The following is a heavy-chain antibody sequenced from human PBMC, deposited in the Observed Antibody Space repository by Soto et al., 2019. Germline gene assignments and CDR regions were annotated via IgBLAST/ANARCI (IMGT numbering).Heavy chain of an antibody. Sequence: QVQLVESGGGGVQPGRSLRLSCAASGFTFSSYGMHWVRQAPGKGLEWVAVISDDGSNKYYADSVKGRFTISRDNSKNTLYLEVHSLRAEDTAVYYCAKDVRGDGYNYFDYWGQGTLVTVSS. D-gene: IGHD3-10*02. CDR1: GFTFSSYG. CDR2: ISDDGSNK. V-gene: IGHV3-30*18. J-gene: IGHJ4*02. CDR3: AKDVRGDGYNYFDY.